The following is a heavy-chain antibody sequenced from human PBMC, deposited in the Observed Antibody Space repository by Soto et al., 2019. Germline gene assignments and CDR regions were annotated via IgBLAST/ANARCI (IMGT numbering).Heavy chain of an antibody. CDR2: INSDGSST. CDR1: GFTFSSYW. V-gene: IGHV3-74*01. CDR3: ASVYPVTVTARSGFDP. D-gene: IGHD4-17*01. Sequence: EVQLVESGGGLVQPGGSLRLSCAASGFTFSSYWMHWVRQAPGKGLVWVSRINSDGSSTSYADSVKGRFTISGDNAKNTVYLQMNSLRADDTAVYYCASVYPVTVTARSGFDPWGQGTLVTVSS. J-gene: IGHJ5*02.